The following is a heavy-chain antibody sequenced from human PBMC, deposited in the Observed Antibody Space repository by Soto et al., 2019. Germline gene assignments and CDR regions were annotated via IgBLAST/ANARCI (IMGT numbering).Heavy chain of an antibody. V-gene: IGHV3-33*01. CDR2: IWYDGSNK. Sequence: ESGGGVVQPGRSLRLSCAASGFTFSSYGMHWVRQAPGKGLEWVAVIWYDGSNKYYADSVKGRFTISRDNSKNTLYLQMNSLRAEDTAVYYCARDADIVVVPASNRWFDPWGQGTLVTVSS. D-gene: IGHD2-2*01. CDR1: GFTFSSYG. J-gene: IGHJ5*02. CDR3: ARDADIVVVPASNRWFDP.